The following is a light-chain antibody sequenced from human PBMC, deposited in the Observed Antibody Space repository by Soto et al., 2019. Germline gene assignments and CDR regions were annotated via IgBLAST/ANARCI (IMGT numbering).Light chain of an antibody. CDR3: EKRSNWPPLT. J-gene: IGKJ4*01. V-gene: IGKV3-11*01. Sequence: EIVLTQSPATLSLSPGERATLSCRASQSVSSYLAWYQQKPGQAPRLLIYDASNRATAIPARFSGSGSGTDFTLTISSLEPEDFAVYYCEKRSNWPPLTFGGGTKVEIK. CDR1: QSVSSY. CDR2: DAS.